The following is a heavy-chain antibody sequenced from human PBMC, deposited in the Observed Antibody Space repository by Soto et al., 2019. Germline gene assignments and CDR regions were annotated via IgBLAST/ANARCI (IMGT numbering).Heavy chain of an antibody. CDR1: GYTLTDYY. D-gene: IGHD6-19*01. V-gene: IGHV1-2*02. Sequence: GASVKVSCKPSGYTLTDYYIHWVRQAPGQGPEWMGWINPKNGDTKSAQNFQGSVTMTRHMSVTTAYLDLSSLTSDDTAQYYCARSSGSYSYYRLAVWGQGNTVVVSS. J-gene: IGHJ6*02. CDR3: ARSSGSYSYYRLAV. CDR2: INPKNGDT.